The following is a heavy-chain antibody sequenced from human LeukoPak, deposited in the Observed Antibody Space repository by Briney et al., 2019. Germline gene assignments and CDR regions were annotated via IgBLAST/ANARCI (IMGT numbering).Heavy chain of an antibody. CDR2: INQDGSEK. CDR1: GFTFSDYW. D-gene: IGHD3-16*01. CDR3: ARDLSMIVDY. Sequence: GGSLRLSCAASGFTFSDYWMTWVRQAPGEGLEWAAYINQDGSEKYYVDSVKGRFTISRDNAKNSLYLQMTSLRAEDTAVYYCARDLSMIVDYWGQGTLVTVSS. J-gene: IGHJ4*02. V-gene: IGHV3-7*01.